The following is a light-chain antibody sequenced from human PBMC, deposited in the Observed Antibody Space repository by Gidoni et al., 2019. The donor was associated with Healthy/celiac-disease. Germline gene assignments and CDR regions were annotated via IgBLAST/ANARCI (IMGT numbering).Light chain of an antibody. Sequence: DIVMTQSPDSLAVSLGERATINCKSSQSVLYSYYNKNYLAWYQHKPGQPPKLLIYWASTRESGVPDRFSGSGSGTDFTLTISSLQAEDVAVYYCQQYYSTPYTFGQGTKLEIK. CDR2: WAS. V-gene: IGKV4-1*01. J-gene: IGKJ2*01. CDR1: QSVLYSYYNKNY. CDR3: QQYYSTPYT.